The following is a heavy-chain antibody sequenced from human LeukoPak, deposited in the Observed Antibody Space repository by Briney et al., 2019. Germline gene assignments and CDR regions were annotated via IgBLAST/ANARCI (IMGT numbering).Heavy chain of an antibody. CDR1: ELTFGKAG. CDR3: TTGPAAAGVDY. Sequence: GRTLRLSCEDSELTFGKAGMSWGRQAPGKGLEWVGRIRIKTEGGTTDYAAPVKGRFTISRDDSENTVYLQMNSLKTEDTAVYYCTTGPAAAGVDYWGQGTLVTVSS. CDR2: IRIKTEGGTT. D-gene: IGHD6-13*01. J-gene: IGHJ4*02. V-gene: IGHV3-15*01.